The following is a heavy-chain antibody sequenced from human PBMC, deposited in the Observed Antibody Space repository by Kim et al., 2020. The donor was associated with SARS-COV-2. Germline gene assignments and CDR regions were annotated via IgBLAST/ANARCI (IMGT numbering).Heavy chain of an antibody. CDR3: ARDQLGGLWGHLNY. Sequence: GGSLRLSCAASGFTFGDYAMHWVRQAPGKGLEWVSGISWNSGSIGYADSVKGRFTISRDNAKNSLYLQMNSLRAEDTALYYCARDQLGGLWGHLNYWGQGTLVTVSS. V-gene: IGHV3-9*01. J-gene: IGHJ4*02. CDR1: GFTFGDYA. CDR2: ISWNSGSI. D-gene: IGHD3-16*01.